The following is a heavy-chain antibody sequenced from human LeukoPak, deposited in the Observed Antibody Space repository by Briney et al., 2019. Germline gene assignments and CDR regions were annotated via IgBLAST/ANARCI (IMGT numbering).Heavy chain of an antibody. V-gene: IGHV4-39*07. D-gene: IGHD3-10*01. CDR2: IYYSGST. J-gene: IGHJ4*02. CDR1: GGSISSSSYY. CDR3: ARGATWDYGSGGIFDY. Sequence: SETLSLTCTVSGGSISSSSYYWGWIRQPPGKGLEWIGSIYYSGSTYYNPSLKSRVTISVDTSKNQFSLKLSSVTAADTAVYYCARGATWDYGSGGIFDYWGQGTLVTVSS.